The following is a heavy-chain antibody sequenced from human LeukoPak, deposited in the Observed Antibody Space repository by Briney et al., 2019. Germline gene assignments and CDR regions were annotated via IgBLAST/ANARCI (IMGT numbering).Heavy chain of an antibody. V-gene: IGHV4-59*01. CDR2: IYYTGST. CDR3: ARAPSIPNFDY. Sequence: PSETLSLTCTVSGGSISSYYWSWIRQPPGKGLEWIGYIYYTGSTKYNPSLKSRVTISVDTSKNQFSLKLSSVTAADTAVYYCARAPSIPNFDYWGQGTLVTVSS. J-gene: IGHJ4*02. CDR1: GGSISSYY. D-gene: IGHD2-21*01.